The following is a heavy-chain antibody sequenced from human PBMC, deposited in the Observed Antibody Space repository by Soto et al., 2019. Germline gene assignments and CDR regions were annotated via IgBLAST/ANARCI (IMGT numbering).Heavy chain of an antibody. CDR2: ISAYNGNT. CDR3: ARGGSGCHYYYYGMDV. Sequence: QVQLVQSGAEVKKPGASVKVSCKASGYTFTSYGISWVRQAPGQGLEWMGWISAYNGNTNYAQKLQGRVTMTTDTSTRTGYSELRSLRSDDTAMYYCARGGSGCHYYYYGMDVWGQGSTVTVSS. V-gene: IGHV1-18*01. J-gene: IGHJ6*02. CDR1: GYTFTSYG. D-gene: IGHD3-3*01.